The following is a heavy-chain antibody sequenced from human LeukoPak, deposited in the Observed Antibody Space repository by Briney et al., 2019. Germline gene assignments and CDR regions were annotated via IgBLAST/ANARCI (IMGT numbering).Heavy chain of an antibody. Sequence: GGYLRLSCAASRFTFSSYGMNWVRQAPGKGLEWVSAISGSGGSTYYADSVKGRFTISRDNSKNTLYLQMNSLRAEDTAVYYCAKEKPYYDSSGYPRNDAFDIWGQGTMVTVSS. V-gene: IGHV3-23*01. D-gene: IGHD3-22*01. CDR3: AKEKPYYDSSGYPRNDAFDI. CDR2: ISGSGGST. CDR1: RFTFSSYG. J-gene: IGHJ3*02.